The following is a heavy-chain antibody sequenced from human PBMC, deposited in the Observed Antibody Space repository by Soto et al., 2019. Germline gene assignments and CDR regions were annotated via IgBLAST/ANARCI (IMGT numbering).Heavy chain of an antibody. CDR3: ARHQNWGQLARGVRLDP. V-gene: IGHV4-39*01. Sequence: SETLSLTCTVSGGSISSSSYYWGWIRQPPGKGLEWIGSIYYSGSTYYNPSLKSRVTISVDTSKNQFSLKLSSVTAADTAVYYCARHQNWGQLARGVRLDPCGQGTLFTVS. CDR1: GGSISSSSYY. CDR2: IYYSGST. J-gene: IGHJ5*02. D-gene: IGHD6-6*01.